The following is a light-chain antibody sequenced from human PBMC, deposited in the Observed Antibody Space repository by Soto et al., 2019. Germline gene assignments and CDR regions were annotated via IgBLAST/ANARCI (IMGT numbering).Light chain of an antibody. CDR3: QQYGNFPYT. CDR1: QSVPSDW. V-gene: IGKV3-20*01. J-gene: IGKJ2*01. Sequence: EIVLTQSPGTLSLSPGERATLSCRASQSVPSDWLAWYRHKPGQAPRLLIYGASSRATGVPDRVSGSWSGTDFTLTINILEPEDFAVYYCQQYGNFPYTFGQGTKLEIK. CDR2: GAS.